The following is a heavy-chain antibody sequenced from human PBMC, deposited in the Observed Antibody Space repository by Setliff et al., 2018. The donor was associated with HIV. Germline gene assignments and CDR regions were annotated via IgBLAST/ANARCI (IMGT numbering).Heavy chain of an antibody. Sequence: GASVKVSCKVSGYTFSDYYIHWVRQAPGQGLEWMGWISPNRGATNFAQKFLGRVTMTRDTSISTAYLELSSLTSDDTAVYYCARVLDGLNWFDPWGQGTLVTVSS. J-gene: IGHJ5*02. CDR3: ARVLDGLNWFDP. CDR2: ISPNRGAT. CDR1: GYTFSDYY. V-gene: IGHV1-2*02.